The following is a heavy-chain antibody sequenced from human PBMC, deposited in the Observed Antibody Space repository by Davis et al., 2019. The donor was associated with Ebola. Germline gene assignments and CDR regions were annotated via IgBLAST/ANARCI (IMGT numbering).Heavy chain of an antibody. Sequence: ASVKVSCKVSGYTLTELSMHWVRQAPGKGLEWMGGFDPEDGETIYAQKFQGRVTMTEDTSTDTAYMELSSLRSEDTAVYYCASYITGTTGGWFDPWGQGTLVTVSS. J-gene: IGHJ5*02. V-gene: IGHV1-24*01. CDR1: GYTLTELS. D-gene: IGHD1-7*01. CDR3: ASYITGTTGGWFDP. CDR2: FDPEDGET.